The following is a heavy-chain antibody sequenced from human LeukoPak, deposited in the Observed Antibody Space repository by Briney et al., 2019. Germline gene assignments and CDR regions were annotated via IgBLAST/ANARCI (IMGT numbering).Heavy chain of an antibody. CDR3: ARAPVSGFYYYYMDV. Sequence: SETLSLTCTVSGGSISSHYWSWIRQPPGKGLEWIGYIYYSGSTNYNPSLKSRVTISVDTSKNQFSLKLSSVTAADTAVYYCARAPVSGFYYYYMDVWGKGTTVTVSS. J-gene: IGHJ6*03. D-gene: IGHD1-26*01. V-gene: IGHV4-59*11. CDR1: GGSISSHY. CDR2: IYYSGST.